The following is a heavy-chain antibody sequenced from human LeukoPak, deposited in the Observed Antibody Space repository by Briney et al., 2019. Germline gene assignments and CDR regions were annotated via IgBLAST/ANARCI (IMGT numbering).Heavy chain of an antibody. D-gene: IGHD6-19*01. Sequence: PSETLSLTCTVSGDSISSYYWSWIRQPPGKGLEWIGYIYYSGSTNYNPSLRSRVTISVDTSKNQFSLKLSSVTAADTAVYYCARKSEAVAGTEGWFDPWGQGTLVTVSS. CDR2: IYYSGST. J-gene: IGHJ5*02. V-gene: IGHV4-59*08. CDR1: GDSISSYY. CDR3: ARKSEAVAGTEGWFDP.